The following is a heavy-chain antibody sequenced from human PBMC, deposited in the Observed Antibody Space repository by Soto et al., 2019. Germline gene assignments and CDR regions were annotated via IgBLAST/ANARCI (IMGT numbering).Heavy chain of an antibody. D-gene: IGHD6-13*01. CDR2: IFYSGRT. Sequence: SETLSLTCTVSGGSFINSDDYWGWVRQPPGKGLEWIGTIFYSGRTYYNPSLNSRVTISVDTSKSQFSLKVTSVTAADTAIYYCTRLQTPYSNPAPGFYYFDYWGLGTLVTVSS. CDR1: GGSFINSDDY. CDR3: TRLQTPYSNPAPGFYYFDY. J-gene: IGHJ4*02. V-gene: IGHV4-39*01.